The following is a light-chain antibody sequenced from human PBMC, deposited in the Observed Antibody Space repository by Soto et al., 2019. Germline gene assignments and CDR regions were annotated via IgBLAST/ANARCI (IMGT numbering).Light chain of an antibody. CDR1: QSVSSSF. J-gene: IGKJ1*01. V-gene: IGKV3-20*01. CDR2: GAS. Sequence: EMVLTQSPGTLSLSPGERATLSCRASQSVSSSFLAWYQQKPGHAPRLLLYGASSRATGIPDRFSGSGSGTYFILTISRLVPEDFVVYYCQQYGSSPWTFGQGTKVEVK. CDR3: QQYGSSPWT.